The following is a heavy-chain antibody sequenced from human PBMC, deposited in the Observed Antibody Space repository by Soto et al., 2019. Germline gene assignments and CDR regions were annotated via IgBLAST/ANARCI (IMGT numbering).Heavy chain of an antibody. D-gene: IGHD2-15*01. V-gene: IGHV1-69*12. CDR1: GGTFSSYA. CDR2: IIPIFGTA. CDR3: AMGCSGGSCYSVHAFDI. Sequence: QVQLVQSGAEVKKPGSSVKVSCKASGGTFSSYAISWVRQAPGQGLEWMGGIIPIFGTANYEQKFQGRVTITADESTSTAYMELSSLRSEDTAVYYCAMGCSGGSCYSVHAFDIWGQGTMVTVSS. J-gene: IGHJ3*02.